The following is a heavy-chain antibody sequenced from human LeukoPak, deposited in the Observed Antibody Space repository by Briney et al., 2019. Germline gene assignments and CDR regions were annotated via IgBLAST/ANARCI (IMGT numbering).Heavy chain of an antibody. J-gene: IGHJ3*02. CDR1: GFTFSSYA. V-gene: IGHV3-23*01. CDR2: ISGSGGGT. D-gene: IGHD2-2*01. Sequence: GGSLRLSCAASGFTFSSYAMSWVRQAPGKGLEWVSAISGSGGGTYYADSVKGRFTISRDNSKNTLYLQMNSLRAEDTAVYYCASTVYCSSTSCSIDAFDIWGQGTMVTVSS. CDR3: ASTVYCSSTSCSIDAFDI.